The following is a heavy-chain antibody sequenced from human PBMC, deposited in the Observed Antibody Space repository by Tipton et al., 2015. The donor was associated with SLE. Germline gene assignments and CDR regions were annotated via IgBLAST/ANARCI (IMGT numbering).Heavy chain of an antibody. CDR2: INHSGST. D-gene: IGHD6-13*01. V-gene: IGHV4-34*01. J-gene: IGHJ5*02. CDR1: GGSFSGYY. CDR3: ARDMSSRGGWFDP. Sequence: TLSLTCAVYGGSFSGYYWSWIRQPPGKGLEWIGEINHSGSTNYNPSLKSRVTISVDTSKNQFSLKLSSVTAADTAVYYCARDMSSRGGWFDPWGQGTLVTVSS.